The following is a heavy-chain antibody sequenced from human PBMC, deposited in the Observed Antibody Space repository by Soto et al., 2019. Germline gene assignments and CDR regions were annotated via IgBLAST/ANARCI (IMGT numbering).Heavy chain of an antibody. CDR2: IIPIFGTA. V-gene: IGHV1-69*13. D-gene: IGHD2-2*01. Sequence: PGASVKVSCKASGGTFSSYAISWVRQAPGQGLEWMGGIIPIFGTANYAQKFQGRVTITADESTSTAYMELSSLRSEDTAVYYCARVHCSSTSCYPGWFDPWGQGTLVTVSS. CDR1: GGTFSSYA. CDR3: ARVHCSSTSCYPGWFDP. J-gene: IGHJ5*02.